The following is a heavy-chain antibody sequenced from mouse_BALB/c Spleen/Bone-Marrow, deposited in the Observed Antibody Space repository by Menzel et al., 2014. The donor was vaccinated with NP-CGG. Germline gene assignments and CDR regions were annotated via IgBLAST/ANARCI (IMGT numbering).Heavy chain of an antibody. V-gene: IGHV1-82*01. CDR2: IYPGDGDT. Sequence: QVQLKGSGPELVKPGASVKISCKASGYAFSSSWMNWVKQRPGQGLEWIGRIYPGDGDTKYNGKFKGKATLTADKSSSTAYMQLSSLTSVDSAVCFRARSDGYRDMDYWGQGTSVTVSS. J-gene: IGHJ4*01. D-gene: IGHD2-3*01. CDR1: GYAFSSSW. CDR3: ARSDGYRDMDY.